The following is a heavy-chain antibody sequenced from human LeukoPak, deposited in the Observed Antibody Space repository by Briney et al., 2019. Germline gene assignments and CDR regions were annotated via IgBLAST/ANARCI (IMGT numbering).Heavy chain of an antibody. CDR1: GFTFSSYA. CDR3: AKDPKSVPAENY. CDR2: ISGSGGST. Sequence: PGGSLRLSCAASGFTFSSYAMSRVRQAPGKGLEWVSAISGSGGSTYYADSVKGRFTISRDNSKNTLYLQMNSLRAEDTAVYYCAKDPKSVPAENYWGQGTLVTVSS. J-gene: IGHJ4*02. D-gene: IGHD2-2*01. V-gene: IGHV3-23*01.